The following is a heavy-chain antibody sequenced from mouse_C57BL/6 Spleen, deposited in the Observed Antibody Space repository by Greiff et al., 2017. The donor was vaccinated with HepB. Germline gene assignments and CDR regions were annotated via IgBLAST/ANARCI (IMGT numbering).Heavy chain of an antibody. V-gene: IGHV1-55*01. J-gene: IGHJ3*01. CDR2: IYPGSGST. CDR3: ARGYYCSSSWFAY. CDR1: GYTFTSYW. D-gene: IGHD1-1*01. Sequence: VQLQQSGAELVKPGASVKMSCKASGYTFTSYWITWVKQRPGQGLEWIGDIYPGSGSTNYNEKFKSKATLTVDTSSSTAYMQLSSLTSEDSAVYYCARGYYCSSSWFAYWGQVTLVTVSA.